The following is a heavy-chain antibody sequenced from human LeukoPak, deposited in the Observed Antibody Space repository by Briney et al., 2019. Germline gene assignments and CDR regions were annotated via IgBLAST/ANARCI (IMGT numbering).Heavy chain of an antibody. J-gene: IGHJ4*02. Sequence: PGGSLRLSCAASGFTFSSYWMHWVRHAPGKGLVWVSRINSDGSSTSYADSVKGRFTISRDNAKNTLYLQMNSLRAEDTAIYYCATYRQVLLPFESWGQGTLVTVSS. V-gene: IGHV3-74*01. CDR1: GFTFSSYW. D-gene: IGHD2-8*02. CDR2: INSDGSST. CDR3: ATYRQVLLPFES.